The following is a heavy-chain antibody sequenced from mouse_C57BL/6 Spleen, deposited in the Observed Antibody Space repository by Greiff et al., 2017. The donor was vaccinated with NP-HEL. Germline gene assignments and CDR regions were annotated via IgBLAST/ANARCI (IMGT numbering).Heavy chain of an antibody. J-gene: IGHJ4*01. CDR2: ISGGGGNT. CDR3: ARQYDGNYYAMDY. CDR1: GFTFSSYT. Sequence: DVMLVESGGGLVKPGGSLKLSCAASGFTFSSYTMSWVRQTPEKRLEWVATISGGGGNTYYPDSVKGRFTISRDNAKNTLYLQMSSLRSEDTALYYCARQYDGNYYAMDYWGQGTSVTVSS. D-gene: IGHD2-14*01. V-gene: IGHV5-9*01.